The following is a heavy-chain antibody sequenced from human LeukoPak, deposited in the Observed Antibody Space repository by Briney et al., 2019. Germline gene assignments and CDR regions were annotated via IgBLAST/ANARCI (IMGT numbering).Heavy chain of an antibody. CDR3: AKDLLRYYYYYYGMDV. V-gene: IGHV3-23*01. CDR1: GFTFSSYA. CDR2: ISGSGGST. J-gene: IGHJ6*02. Sequence: GGPLRLSCAASGFTFSSYAMSWVRQAPGKGLEWVSAISGSGGSTYYADSVKGRFTISRDNSKNTLYLQMNSLRAEDTAVYYCAKDLLRYYYYYYGMDVWGQGTTVTVS.